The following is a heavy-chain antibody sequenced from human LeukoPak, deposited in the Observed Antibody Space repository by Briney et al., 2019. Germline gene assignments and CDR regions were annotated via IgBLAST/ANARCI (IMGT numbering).Heavy chain of an antibody. CDR2: INHSGST. V-gene: IGHV4-34*01. CDR1: GGSFSGYY. CDR3: ASFSGISRFEY. J-gene: IGHJ4*02. Sequence: SETLSLTCAVYGGSFSGYYWSWIRQPPGKGLEWIGEINHSGSTNYNPSLKSRVTISVDTSKNQFSLKLSSVTAADTALYYCASFSGISRFEYWGQGTLVTVSS. D-gene: IGHD1-26*01.